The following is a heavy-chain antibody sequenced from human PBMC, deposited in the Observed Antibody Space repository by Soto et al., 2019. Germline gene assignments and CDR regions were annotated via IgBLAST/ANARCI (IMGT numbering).Heavy chain of an antibody. Sequence: EVQLLESGGGLIQPGGSLRLSCTASGFTFINYAMNWVRQAPGKGLEWVSGTSGGGDVAFYADSAKGRFAISRDNSKNTLSLQMNSLRAEDTALYYCVKKSIGTVTNPVYWSFDLWGRGTLVTVSS. CDR1: GFTFINYA. CDR2: TSGGGDVA. V-gene: IGHV3-23*01. J-gene: IGHJ2*01. CDR3: VKKSIGTVTNPVYWSFDL. D-gene: IGHD4-17*01.